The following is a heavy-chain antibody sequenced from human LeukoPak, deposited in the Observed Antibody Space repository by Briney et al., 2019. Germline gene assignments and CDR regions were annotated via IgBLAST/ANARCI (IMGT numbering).Heavy chain of an antibody. D-gene: IGHD3-10*01. CDR1: GGSISSGSYY. CDR2: IYTSGST. CDR3: ARGSITMVRGVTQGDWFDP. J-gene: IGHJ5*02. V-gene: IGHV4-61*02. Sequence: MPSETLSLTCTVSGGSISSGSYYWSWIRQPAGKGLEWIGRIYTSGSTNYNPSLKSRVTISVDTSKNQFSLKLSSVTAADTAVYYCARGSITMVRGVTQGDWFDPWGQGTLVTVSS.